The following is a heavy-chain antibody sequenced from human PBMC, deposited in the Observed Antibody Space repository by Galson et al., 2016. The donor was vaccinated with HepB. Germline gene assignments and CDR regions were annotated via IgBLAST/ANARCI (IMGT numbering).Heavy chain of an antibody. CDR2: IYSGGRT. CDR3: ARELLAGAASPPGDY. D-gene: IGHD1-26*01. V-gene: IGHV3-53*01. Sequence: SLRLSCAVSGFTINNNYMSWVRQAPGKGLEWVSLIYSGGRTDYADSVKGRFTISRDNAKNSLYLQMNSLRAEDTAVYYCARELLAGAASPPGDYWGHGTLVTVS. J-gene: IGHJ4*01. CDR1: GFTINNNY.